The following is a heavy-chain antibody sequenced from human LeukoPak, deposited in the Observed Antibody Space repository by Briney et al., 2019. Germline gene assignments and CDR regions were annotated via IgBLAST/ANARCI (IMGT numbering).Heavy chain of an antibody. D-gene: IGHD3-9*01. Sequence: MASETLSLTCTVSGGSISSYYWSWIRQPPGKGLEWIGFFYYSGSTNYNPSLRSRVTISVDTSKNQFSLKLSSVTAADTAVYYCARHGSYYDILTGYYMGELALDYWGQGTLVTVSS. J-gene: IGHJ4*02. CDR3: ARHGSYYDILTGYYMGELALDY. CDR2: FYYSGST. CDR1: GGSISSYY. V-gene: IGHV4-59*08.